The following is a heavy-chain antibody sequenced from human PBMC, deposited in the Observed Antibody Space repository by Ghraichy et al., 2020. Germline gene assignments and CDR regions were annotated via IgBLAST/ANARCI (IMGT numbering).Heavy chain of an antibody. CDR2: SKDKGDRYTT. CDR3: ARDAAKNCFDY. D-gene: IGHD2-15*01. CDR1: GFTFSDHH. Sequence: LSLTCAASGFTFSDHHMDWVRQAPGKGLEWIGRSKDKGDRYTTEYAASVKGRFTVSRDNSKKSLYLQMNSLQTEDTAVYYCARDAAKNCFDYWGQGALVTVSS. J-gene: IGHJ4*02. V-gene: IGHV3-72*01.